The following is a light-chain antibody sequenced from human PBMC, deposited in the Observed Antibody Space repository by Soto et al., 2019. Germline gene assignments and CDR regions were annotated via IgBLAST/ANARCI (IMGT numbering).Light chain of an antibody. CDR2: GAS. CDR1: QSVTGN. CDR3: QQYNTWPRT. V-gene: IGKV3-15*01. Sequence: ETVMTQSPATLSVSPGERATLSCRASQSVTGNLAWFQQKPGQAPRLLIYGASTRATGIPAKFSGSGSGTEFTLSISSLQSEDFAVYYCQQYNTWPRTFGQGTKVEIK. J-gene: IGKJ1*01.